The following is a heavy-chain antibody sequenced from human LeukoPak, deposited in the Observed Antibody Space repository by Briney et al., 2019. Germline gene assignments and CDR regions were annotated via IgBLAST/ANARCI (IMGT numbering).Heavy chain of an antibody. CDR3: AQARSSSGYGPLGLY. J-gene: IGHJ4*02. D-gene: IGHD5-12*01. Sequence: GGSLRLSCAASGFSVSNNYMSWVRQAPGKGLEFVSVIYSDGSTYYADSEKGRFTISRDNSKNTLYLQMTSLGAEDTAVYYCAQARSSSGYGPLGLYWGQGTLVTVSS. V-gene: IGHV3-53*01. CDR2: IYSDGST. CDR1: GFSVSNNY.